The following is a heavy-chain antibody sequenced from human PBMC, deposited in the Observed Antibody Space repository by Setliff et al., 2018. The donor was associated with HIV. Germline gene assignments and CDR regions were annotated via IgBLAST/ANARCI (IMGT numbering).Heavy chain of an antibody. CDR1: GYTYTAYY. J-gene: IGHJ4*02. D-gene: IGHD7-27*01. CDR3: ARPEQANDWGYYFDS. V-gene: IGHV1-2*02. CDR2: INSNNGGT. Sequence: ASVKVSCKTSGYTYTAYYIHWVRQAPGQGLEWMGWINSNNGGTKYAQNFQGRVTMTRDTSITTAYMELSSLISDDTAVYYCARPEQANDWGYYFDSWGQGTLVTVSS.